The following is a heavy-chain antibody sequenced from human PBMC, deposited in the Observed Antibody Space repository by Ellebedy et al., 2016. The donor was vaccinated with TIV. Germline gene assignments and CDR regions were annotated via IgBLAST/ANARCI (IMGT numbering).Heavy chain of an antibody. Sequence: SLKISCAASGFTFDDYAMHWVRQAPGKGLEWVSGISWNSGSIGYADSVKGRFTISRDNAKNSLYLQMNSLRAEDTAVYYCARDLGAWGSWGGDYWGQGTLVTVSS. J-gene: IGHJ4*02. V-gene: IGHV3-9*01. D-gene: IGHD6-13*01. CDR3: ARDLGAWGSWGGDY. CDR2: ISWNSGSI. CDR1: GFTFDDYA.